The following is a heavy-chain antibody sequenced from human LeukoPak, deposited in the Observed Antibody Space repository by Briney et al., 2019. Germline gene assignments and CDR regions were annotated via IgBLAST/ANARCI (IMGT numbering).Heavy chain of an antibody. D-gene: IGHD1-26*01. CDR3: ARAGRELLHHY. CDR1: GGTFSSYA. CDR2: IIPILGIA. V-gene: IGHV1-69*04. Sequence: SVKISCKASGGTFSSYAISWVRQAPGQGLEWMGRIIPILGIANYAQKFQGRVTITADKSTSTAYMELSSLRSEDTAVYYCARAGRELLHHYWGQGTLVTVSS. J-gene: IGHJ4*02.